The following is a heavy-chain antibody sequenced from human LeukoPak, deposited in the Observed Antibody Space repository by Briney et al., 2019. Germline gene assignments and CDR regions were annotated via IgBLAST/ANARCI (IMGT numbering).Heavy chain of an antibody. CDR1: GFTFSSYG. J-gene: IGHJ5*02. V-gene: IGHV3-30*18. CDR3: AKDSAPRDYDSSGYPGKNWFDP. D-gene: IGHD3-22*01. CDR2: ISYDGSNK. Sequence: GGSLRLSCAASGFTFSSYGMHWVRQAPGKGLEWVAVISYDGSNKYYADSVKGRFTISRDNSKNTLYLQMTSLRAEDTAVYYCAKDSAPRDYDSSGYPGKNWFDPWGQGTLVTVSS.